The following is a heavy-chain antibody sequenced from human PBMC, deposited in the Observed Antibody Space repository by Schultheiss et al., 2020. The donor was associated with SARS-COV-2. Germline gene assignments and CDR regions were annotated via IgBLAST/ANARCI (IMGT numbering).Heavy chain of an antibody. CDR2: ISGSGGST. V-gene: IGHV3-23*01. Sequence: GGSLRLSCAASGFTFSSYAMSWVRQAPGKGLEWVSAISGSGGSTYYADSVKGRFTISRDNAKNSLYLQMNSLKTEDTAVYYCTREVVHYDFWSGYYSHYFDYWGQGTLVTVSS. D-gene: IGHD3-3*01. CDR3: TREVVHYDFWSGYYSHYFDY. CDR1: GFTFSSYA. J-gene: IGHJ4*02.